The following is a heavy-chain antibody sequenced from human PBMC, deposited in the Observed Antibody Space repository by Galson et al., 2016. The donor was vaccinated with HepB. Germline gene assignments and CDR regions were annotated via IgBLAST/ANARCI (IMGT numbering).Heavy chain of an antibody. J-gene: IGHJ5*02. V-gene: IGHV3-23*01. CDR3: AKERLVRRIFDH. CDR2: ISTRRTT. D-gene: IGHD1-1*01. Sequence: SLRLSCAASGFVFSNFGLSWVRQAPGKGLEWVASISTRRTTYYSDSVQGRFTISRYNSNNTLYLQMNGLIAEDTAVYYCAKERLVRRIFDHWGQGTLLTVSS. CDR1: GFVFSNFG.